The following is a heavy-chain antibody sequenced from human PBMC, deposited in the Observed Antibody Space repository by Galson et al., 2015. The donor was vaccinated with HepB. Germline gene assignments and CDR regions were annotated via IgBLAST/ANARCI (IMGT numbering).Heavy chain of an antibody. CDR1: GGSIISRRNY. D-gene: IGHD2-2*01. J-gene: IGHJ4*02. CDR2: IYYAGSS. CDR3: ARPRYCSSASCSASFDY. V-gene: IGHV4-39*01. Sequence: ETLSLTCTVSGGSIISRRNYWGWIRQPPGKGLEWIGGIYYAGSSHYNPSLKGRLTLSVDTSKNQFSLRLTSVTAADTAVYYCARPRYCSSASCSASFDYWGQGILVTVSS.